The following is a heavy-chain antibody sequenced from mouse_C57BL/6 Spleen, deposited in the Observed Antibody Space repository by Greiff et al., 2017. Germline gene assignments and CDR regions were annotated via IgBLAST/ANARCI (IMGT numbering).Heavy chain of an antibody. Sequence: QVQLQQSGPELVKPGASVKISCKASGYAFSSSWMNWVKQRPGKGLEWIGRIYPGDGDTNYNGKFKGKATLTADKSSSTAYMQLSSLTSEDSAVYFCASSLTFDYGGQGTTLTVSS. CDR2: IYPGDGDT. CDR3: ASSLTFDY. J-gene: IGHJ2*01. D-gene: IGHD4-1*01. CDR1: GYAFSSSW. V-gene: IGHV1-82*01.